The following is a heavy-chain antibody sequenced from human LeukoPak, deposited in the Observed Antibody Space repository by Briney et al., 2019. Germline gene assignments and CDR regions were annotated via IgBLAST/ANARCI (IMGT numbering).Heavy chain of an antibody. D-gene: IGHD3-10*01. V-gene: IGHV3-48*03. CDR3: ARGWGE. J-gene: IGHJ4*02. CDR2: ISSSGSTR. Sequence: GGSLRLSCAASGFTFSSYEMNWVRQGPGKGLEWVSYISSSGSTRYYADSVKGRFTISRDNAKKSLYLQMNSLRAEDTAFYYCARGWGEGGQGTLVTVSS. CDR1: GFTFSSYE.